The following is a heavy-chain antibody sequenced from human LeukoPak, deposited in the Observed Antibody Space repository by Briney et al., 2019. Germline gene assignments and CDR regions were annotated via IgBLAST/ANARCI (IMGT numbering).Heavy chain of an antibody. Sequence: GESLKISCQGSGYSFTSYWIGWVRQMPGKGLEWMGIIYPGDSDTRYSPSFQGQVTISADKSISTAYLQWSSLKASDTAMYYCARQHIGFLGIAVAGHAFDIWGQGTMVTVSS. CDR2: IYPGDSDT. D-gene: IGHD6-19*01. V-gene: IGHV5-51*01. CDR1: GYSFTSYW. CDR3: ARQHIGFLGIAVAGHAFDI. J-gene: IGHJ3*02.